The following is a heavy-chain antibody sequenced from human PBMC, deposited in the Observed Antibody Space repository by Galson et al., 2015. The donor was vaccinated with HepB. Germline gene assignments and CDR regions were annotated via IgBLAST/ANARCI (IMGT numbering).Heavy chain of an antibody. Sequence: SVKVSCKASGGTFSSYAISWVRQAPGQGLEWMGGIIPIFGTANYAQKFQGRVTITADKSTSTAYMELSSLRSEDTAVYYCARSEWLVRNAFDIWGQGTMVTVSS. D-gene: IGHD6-19*01. V-gene: IGHV1-69*06. CDR2: IIPIFGTA. CDR1: GGTFSSYA. J-gene: IGHJ3*02. CDR3: ARSEWLVRNAFDI.